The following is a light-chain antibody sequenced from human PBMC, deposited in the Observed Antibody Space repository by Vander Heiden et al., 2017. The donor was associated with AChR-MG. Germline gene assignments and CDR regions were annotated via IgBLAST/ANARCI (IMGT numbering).Light chain of an antibody. CDR1: QNINSC. CDR3: HQSYSTPPYA. J-gene: IGKJ2*01. CDR2: AAS. V-gene: IGKV1-39*01. Sequence: DVQMTQPPSSLSVSVGDRVTITCRASQNINSCLISCQQQPGRAPNRLVYAASSLQSGVPSRFSGSGSWTDVTLTIISRQPEDFATYYCHQSYSTPPYAFGQGTKLEIK.